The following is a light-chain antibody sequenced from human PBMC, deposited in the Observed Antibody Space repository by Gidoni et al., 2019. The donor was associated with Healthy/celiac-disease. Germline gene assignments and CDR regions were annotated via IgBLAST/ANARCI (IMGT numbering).Light chain of an antibody. V-gene: IGKV1-39*01. CDR1: QSISSY. CDR3: QQSYSTPQSS. CDR2: AAS. Sequence: DIQMTQSPSPLSASVGDRVTITCRASQSISSYLNWYQQKPGQDPKLLIYAASSLQSGVPSRFSGSGSGTDFTLTISSLQPEDFATYYCQQSYSTPQSSFGQGTKLEIK. J-gene: IGKJ2*04.